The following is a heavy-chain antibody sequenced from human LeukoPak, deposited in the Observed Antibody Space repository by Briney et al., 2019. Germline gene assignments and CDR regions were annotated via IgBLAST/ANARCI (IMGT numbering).Heavy chain of an antibody. D-gene: IGHD3-16*01. CDR2: ISGSGERT. CDR3: ANDVSAWGPFDY. V-gene: IGHV3-23*01. Sequence: GGSLRLSCAASGVRFNNYAMNWVRQTPGRGLQWGSAISGSGERTYYADSVTGRFTISRDNSQTTGSLQLTSLRAQDPAIHYCANDVSAWGPFDYWGQRALVTVPS. J-gene: IGHJ4*02. CDR1: GVRFNNYA.